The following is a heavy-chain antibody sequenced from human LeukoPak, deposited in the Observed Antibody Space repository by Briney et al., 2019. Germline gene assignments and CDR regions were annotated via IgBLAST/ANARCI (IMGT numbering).Heavy chain of an antibody. CDR3: ARRHDYGDYLNWFDP. D-gene: IGHD4-17*01. CDR2: INHSGST. V-gene: IGHV4-34*01. J-gene: IGHJ5*02. Sequence: SETLSLTCAVYGGSFSGYYWSWIRQPPGKGLGWIGEINHSGSTNYNPSLESRVTISVDTSKNQFSLKLSSVTAADTAVYYCARRHDYGDYLNWFDPWGQGTLVTVSS. CDR1: GGSFSGYY.